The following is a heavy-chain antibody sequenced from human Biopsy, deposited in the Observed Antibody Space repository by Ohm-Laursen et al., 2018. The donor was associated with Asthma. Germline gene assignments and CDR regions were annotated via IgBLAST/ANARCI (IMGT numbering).Heavy chain of an antibody. CDR3: ARIKIRIGAGTDRYFDL. Sequence: SVKVSCKASGYPFTDYYVHWVRQAPGQGLEWMGRIDPNSGGTNYAQKFLGRVTMTRDTSVYTAFMVLSRLRSDDTAVYYCARIKIRIGAGTDRYFDLWGRGTLVTVSS. J-gene: IGHJ2*01. D-gene: IGHD3-16*01. V-gene: IGHV1-2*06. CDR2: IDPNSGGT. CDR1: GYPFTDYY.